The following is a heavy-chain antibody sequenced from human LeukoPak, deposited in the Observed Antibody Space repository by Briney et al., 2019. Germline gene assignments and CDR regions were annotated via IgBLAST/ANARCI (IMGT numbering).Heavy chain of an antibody. CDR1: GFTFNTAY. V-gene: IGHV3-15*01. D-gene: IGHD3-16*01. Sequence: KTGGSLRLSCAVSGFTFNTAYMSWVRQAPGKGLEYIGRIKSDTDGGTTYYAAPVKGRFTISRDDSKNTLYMQMNGLKIEDTALYYCTADLRLWGQGTLVTVSS. CDR2: IKSDTDGGTT. CDR3: TADLRL. J-gene: IGHJ1*01.